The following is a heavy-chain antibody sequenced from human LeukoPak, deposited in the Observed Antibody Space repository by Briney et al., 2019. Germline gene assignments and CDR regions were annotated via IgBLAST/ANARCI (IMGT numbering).Heavy chain of an antibody. Sequence: GASVKVSCKVSGYTFTGYYMNWVRQAPGQGLEWMGWINPNSGDTSYAQKFQGRVSMTRDTSISTPYMELSRLRSDDTAVYYCARGMSEDYWGQGTLVTVSP. V-gene: IGHV1-2*02. CDR2: INPNSGDT. J-gene: IGHJ4*02. CDR1: GYTFTGYY. CDR3: ARGMSEDY.